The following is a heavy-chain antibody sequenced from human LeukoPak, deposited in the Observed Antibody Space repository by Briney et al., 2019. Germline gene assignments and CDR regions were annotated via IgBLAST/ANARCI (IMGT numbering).Heavy chain of an antibody. D-gene: IGHD3-3*01. J-gene: IGHJ4*02. CDR1: GNTLTDLS. CDR3: ARAAGIFGVVNGFDY. V-gene: IGHV1-24*01. Sequence: ASVKVSCKVSGNTLTDLSIHWARQAPEKGLDWMGGFDPEDAEVIYAEKFQGRVTITRDTSASTAYMELSSLRSEDTAVYYCARAAGIFGVVNGFDYWGQGTLVTVSS. CDR2: FDPEDAEV.